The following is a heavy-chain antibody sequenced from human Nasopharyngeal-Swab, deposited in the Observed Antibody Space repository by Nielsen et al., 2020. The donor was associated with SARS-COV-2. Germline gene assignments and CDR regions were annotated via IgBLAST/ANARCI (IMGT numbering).Heavy chain of an antibody. CDR1: GFTFDDYA. CDR2: ISWNSGSI. J-gene: IGHJ4*02. V-gene: IGHV3-9*01. CDR3: ARVGYSSVDY. Sequence: LSLTCADSGFTFDDYAMNWVRQDPGKGLEWVSGISWNSGSIGYADSVKGRLTISRDNAKNSLYLQMNSLRSEDTALYYCARVGYSSVDYWGQGTLVTVSS. D-gene: IGHD6-25*01.